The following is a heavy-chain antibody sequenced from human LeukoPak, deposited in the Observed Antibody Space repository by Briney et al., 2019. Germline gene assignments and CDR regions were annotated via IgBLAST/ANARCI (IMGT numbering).Heavy chain of an antibody. V-gene: IGHV3-74*01. CDR3: ARGPVSPFYIVGGSGSTHDFDY. Sequence: GGSLRLSCAASGFTFSSYWMHWVRQAPGKGLVWVSRINSDGSSTSYADSVRGRFTISRDNSKNTMYLQMNSLRTEDTAVYYCARGPVSPFYIVGGSGSTHDFDYWGQGALVTVSS. CDR1: GFTFSSYW. CDR2: INSDGSST. D-gene: IGHD1-26*01. J-gene: IGHJ4*02.